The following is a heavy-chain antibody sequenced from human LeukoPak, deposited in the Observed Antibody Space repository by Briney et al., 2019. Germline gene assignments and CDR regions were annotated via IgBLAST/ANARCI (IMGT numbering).Heavy chain of an antibody. CDR1: GYSFTSYG. Sequence: GASVKVSCRASGYSFTSYGISWARQAPGRGLEWMGWISTDNGNTNYVQSLQGRVSMTRDTFTSTVYMELRSLRSDDTAVYYCARAQSRTHWDGFDIWGQGTMVTVPS. D-gene: IGHD5-24*01. CDR3: ARAQSRTHWDGFDI. J-gene: IGHJ3*02. V-gene: IGHV1-18*01. CDR2: ISTDNGNT.